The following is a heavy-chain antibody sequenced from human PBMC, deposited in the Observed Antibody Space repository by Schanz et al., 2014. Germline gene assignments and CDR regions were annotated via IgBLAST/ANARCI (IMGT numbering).Heavy chain of an antibody. J-gene: IGHJ4*02. D-gene: IGHD2-2*02. CDR2: ISAYNGKT. CDR1: GYTFTSYG. V-gene: IGHV1-18*01. Sequence: QVQLVQSGAEVKKPGASVKVSCKASGYTFTSYGISWVRQAPGQGLEWMGWISAYNGKTNYAQKFQGRVTITADISTSTAYMELISLTSEDTAVYYCTRDRYCSSTSCYTEYDYWGQGTLVTVSS. CDR3: TRDRYCSSTSCYTEYDY.